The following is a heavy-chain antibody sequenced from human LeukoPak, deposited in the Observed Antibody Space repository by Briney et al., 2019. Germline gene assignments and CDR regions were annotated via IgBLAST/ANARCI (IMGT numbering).Heavy chain of an antibody. V-gene: IGHV3-23*01. CDR1: GFTFSSYA. D-gene: IGHD6-13*01. J-gene: IGHJ4*02. CDR3: AKDAAGPEY. CDR2: ISAGGGST. Sequence: GGSLRLSCAASGFTFSSYAMSWVRQAPGKGLEWVSGISAGGGSTYYADSVKGRFTISRDNSRNTLYLQMSSLRAEDTAVYYCAKDAAGPEYWGQGTLVTVSS.